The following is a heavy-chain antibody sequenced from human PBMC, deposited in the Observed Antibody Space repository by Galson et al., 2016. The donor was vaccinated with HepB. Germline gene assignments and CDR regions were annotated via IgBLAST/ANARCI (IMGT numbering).Heavy chain of an antibody. D-gene: IGHD3-3*01. V-gene: IGHV3-23*01. CDR1: GFIFSNYA. J-gene: IGHJ4*02. Sequence: SLRLSCAASGFIFSNYAMTWVRQAPGKGLEWVSAVSGGGSGGRTYYADSVKGRFTISTGNSNNTLYLQMNSLRVEDTAVYYCAKGFMARGWTLFDSWGQGSLVTFSS. CDR3: AKGFMARGWTLFDS. CDR2: VSGGGSGGRT.